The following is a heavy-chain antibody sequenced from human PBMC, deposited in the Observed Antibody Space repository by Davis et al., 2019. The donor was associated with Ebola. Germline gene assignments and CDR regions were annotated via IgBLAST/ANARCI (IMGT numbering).Heavy chain of an antibody. CDR1: GGSFSGYY. CDR3: ARRVVVAATRIDY. J-gene: IGHJ4*02. CDR2: INHSGST. V-gene: IGHV4-34*01. Sequence: SETLSLTCAVYGGSFSGYYGSWIRQPPGKGLEWIGEINHSGSTNYNPSLKSRVTISVDTSKNQFSLKLSSVTAADTAVYYCARRVVVAATRIDYWGQGTLVTVSS. D-gene: IGHD2-15*01.